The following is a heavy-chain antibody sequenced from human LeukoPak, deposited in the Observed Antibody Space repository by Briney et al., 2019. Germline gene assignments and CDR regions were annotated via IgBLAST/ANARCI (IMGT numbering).Heavy chain of an antibody. CDR1: GGSIDSYY. CDR3: ARVYQSAEYYFDY. Sequence: SETLSLTRTVSGGSIDSYYWSWIRQPPGKGLEWIGYIYYTGSTQYHPSLKSRVTISLDTSKNQFSLKLTSVTAADTAVYYCARVYQSAEYYFDYWGQGNLVSVSS. D-gene: IGHD2-2*01. CDR2: IYYTGST. J-gene: IGHJ4*02. V-gene: IGHV4-59*01.